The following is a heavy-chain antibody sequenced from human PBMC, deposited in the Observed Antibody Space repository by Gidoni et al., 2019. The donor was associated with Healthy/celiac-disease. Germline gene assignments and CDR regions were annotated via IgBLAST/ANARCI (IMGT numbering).Heavy chain of an antibody. CDR2: INAGNGNT. V-gene: IGHV1-3*01. CDR1: GYTFTSYA. D-gene: IGHD4-17*01. Sequence: QVQLVQSGAEVKKPGASVKVSCKASGYTFTSYAMHWVRQAPGQRLEWMGWINAGNGNTKYSQKFQGRVTITRDTSASTAYMELSSLRSEDTAVYYCARSPGGPGATVTRGAGSFDIWGQGTMVTVSS. CDR3: ARSPGGPGATVTRGAGSFDI. J-gene: IGHJ3*02.